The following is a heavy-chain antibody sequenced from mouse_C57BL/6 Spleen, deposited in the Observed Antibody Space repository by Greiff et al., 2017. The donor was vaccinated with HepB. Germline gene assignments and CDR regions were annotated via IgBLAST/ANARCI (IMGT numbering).Heavy chain of an antibody. CDR3: TSGYYGNSYDY. CDR2: IDPSDSYT. D-gene: IGHD1-1*01. CDR1: GYTFTSYW. J-gene: IGHJ2*01. V-gene: IGHV1-69*01. Sequence: QVQLQQPGAELVMPGASVKLSCKASGYTFTSYWMHWVKQRPGQGLEWIGEIDPSDSYTNYNQKFKGKSTLTVDKSSSTAYMQLSSLTSEDSAVYYCTSGYYGNSYDYWGQGTTLTVSS.